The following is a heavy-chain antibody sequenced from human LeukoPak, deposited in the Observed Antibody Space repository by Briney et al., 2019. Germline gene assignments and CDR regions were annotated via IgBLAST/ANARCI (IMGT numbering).Heavy chain of an antibody. CDR1: GFTFSSYG. Sequence: GRSLRLSCAASGFTFSSYGMHWVRQAPGKGLEWLAVIWYDGSNKYYAGSVKGRFTISRDNSKNTLYLQMNSLRAEDTAVYYCARGYYYDSSGAFDIWGQGTMVTVSS. CDR2: IWYDGSNK. CDR3: ARGYYYDSSGAFDI. D-gene: IGHD3-22*01. J-gene: IGHJ3*02. V-gene: IGHV3-33*01.